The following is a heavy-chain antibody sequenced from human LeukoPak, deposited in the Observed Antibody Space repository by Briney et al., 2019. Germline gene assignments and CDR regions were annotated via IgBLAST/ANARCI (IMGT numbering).Heavy chain of an antibody. CDR2: TYYRSKWSN. Sequence: SQTLSLTCVISGDSVSSNLATWNWIRQSPSRGLEWLGRTYYRSKWSNDYAVSVQSRLTINPDTSKNHFSLQLSFATPEDTAVYFCARALGVVFDYWGQGTLVTVSS. CDR1: GDSVSSNLAT. D-gene: IGHD2-8*01. J-gene: IGHJ4*02. CDR3: ARALGVVFDY. V-gene: IGHV6-1*01.